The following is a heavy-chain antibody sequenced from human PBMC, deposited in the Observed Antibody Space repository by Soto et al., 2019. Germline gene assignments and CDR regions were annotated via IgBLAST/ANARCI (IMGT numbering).Heavy chain of an antibody. V-gene: IGHV4-31*03. CDR1: GGSISSGGYY. Sequence: QVQLQESGPGLVKPSQTLSLTCTVSGGSISSGGYYWSWIRQHPGKGLEWIGYIYYSGSTYYNPSLTSRVTILVDTSKNQFSLKLSSVTAADTAVYYCARKYSSSFLGYFDYWGQGTLVTVSS. D-gene: IGHD6-13*01. CDR2: IYYSGST. CDR3: ARKYSSSFLGYFDY. J-gene: IGHJ4*02.